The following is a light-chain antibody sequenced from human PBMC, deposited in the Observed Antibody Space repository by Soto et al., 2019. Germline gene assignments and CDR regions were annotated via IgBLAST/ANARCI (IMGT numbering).Light chain of an antibody. CDR3: QQRSNWLSIT. Sequence: EILLTQSPATLSLSLGERATLSCRASQGIGSYLAWYQHKLGQTPTLLIYDASSRATGIPATFSGSGSGTAFTLTISSLEPEDFAVYYCQQRSNWLSITFGQGTRLEIK. CDR2: DAS. J-gene: IGKJ5*01. CDR1: QGIGSY. V-gene: IGKV3-11*01.